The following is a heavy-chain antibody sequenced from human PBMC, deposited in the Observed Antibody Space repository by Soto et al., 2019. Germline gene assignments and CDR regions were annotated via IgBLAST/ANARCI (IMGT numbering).Heavy chain of an antibody. CDR1: GFTFSSYS. CDR3: ARDQPGYSYGYGLGY. CDR2: ISSSSSYI. Sequence: EVQLVESGGGLVKPGGSLRLSCAASGFTFSSYSMNWVRQAPGKGLEWVSSISSSSSYIYYADSVKGRFTISRDNAEXSVDLQMNGLRAEDTAVYYCARDQPGYSYGYGLGYWGQGTLVTVSS. V-gene: IGHV3-21*01. J-gene: IGHJ4*02. D-gene: IGHD5-18*01.